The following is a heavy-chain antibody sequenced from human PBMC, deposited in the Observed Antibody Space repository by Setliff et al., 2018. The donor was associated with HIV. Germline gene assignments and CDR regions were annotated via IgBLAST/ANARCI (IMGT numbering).Heavy chain of an antibody. CDR2: IYKSGTT. Sequence: SETLSLTCSVSGGSISTYHWSWIRQPPGKGLEWIGYIYKSGTTNYSPSLKSRVTISAGPSKNQFSLKLTSVTAADTAVYYCGRLSETAMASFDSWGQGILVTVSS. CDR3: GRLSETAMASFDS. D-gene: IGHD2-21*02. J-gene: IGHJ4*02. CDR1: GGSISTYH. V-gene: IGHV4-59*08.